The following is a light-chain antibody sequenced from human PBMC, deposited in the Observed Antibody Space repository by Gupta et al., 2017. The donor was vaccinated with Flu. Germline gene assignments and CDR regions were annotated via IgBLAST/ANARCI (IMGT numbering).Light chain of an antibody. V-gene: IGLV3-21*02. CDR1: NIGSKS. CDR3: QVWDSSSDPHMV. Sequence: SYVLTQPPSVSVAPGQTARITCEGNNIGSKSVHWYQQKSGQAPVLVVYDDSDRPSGSPERFSGSNSGNTATLSISRVEAGDEADYYCQVWDSSSDPHMVFGGGTKLTVL. CDR2: DDS. J-gene: IGLJ2*01.